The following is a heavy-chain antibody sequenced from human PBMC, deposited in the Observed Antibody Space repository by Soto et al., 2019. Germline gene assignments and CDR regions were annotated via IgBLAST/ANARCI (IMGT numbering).Heavy chain of an antibody. Sequence: QVQLVQSGAEVKKPGASVKVSCKASGYTFTSYGISWVRQAPGQGLEWMGWISAYNGNTNYAQKLQGRVTMTTDTSRRKANRERRGLRSDDRALFSWASPGQPLKNDYGGQEPLSPVPS. D-gene: IGHD6-25*01. CDR1: GYTFTSYG. CDR3: ASPGQPLKNDY. J-gene: IGHJ4*02. CDR2: ISAYNGNT. V-gene: IGHV1-18*01.